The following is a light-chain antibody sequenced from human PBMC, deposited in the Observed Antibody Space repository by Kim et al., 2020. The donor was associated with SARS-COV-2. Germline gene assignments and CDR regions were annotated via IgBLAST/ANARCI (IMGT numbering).Light chain of an antibody. CDR2: GNN. Sequence: AVGKTVKRTCQGDGLRSYYATWYQQKPGQAPVLVIYGNNHRPSGTPDRVSGSSSGITASLTIAGAQAEDEADFYCSSRDSNGNVEFGGGTQLTVL. V-gene: IGLV3-19*01. J-gene: IGLJ2*01. CDR3: SSRDSNGNVE. CDR1: GLRSYY.